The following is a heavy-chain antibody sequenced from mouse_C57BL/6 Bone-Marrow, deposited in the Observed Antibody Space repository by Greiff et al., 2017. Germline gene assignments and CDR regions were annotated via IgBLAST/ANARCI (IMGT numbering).Heavy chain of an antibody. D-gene: IGHD1-1*01. CDR2: SYPDSGNT. CDR1: GYSFTSYY. Sequence: QVQLQQSGPELVKPGASVKISCKASGYSFTSYYIHWVKQRPGQGLEWIGWSYPDSGNTKYNEKFKGRATLTADTSSSTTYMQLSSLTSEDSAVYYSARPYYGSPFAYWGQGTLVTVSA. J-gene: IGHJ3*01. V-gene: IGHV1-66*01. CDR3: ARPYYGSPFAY.